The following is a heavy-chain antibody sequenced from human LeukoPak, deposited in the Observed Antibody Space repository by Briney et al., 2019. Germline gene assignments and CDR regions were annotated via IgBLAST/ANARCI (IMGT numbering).Heavy chain of an antibody. CDR1: GYTFTSYG. J-gene: IGHJ5*02. Sequence: GASVKVSCKASGYTFTSYGISWVRQAPGQGLEWMGWISAYNGNTNYAQKLQGRVTMTTDTSTSTAYMELRSLRSEDTAVYYCARLGPYDFWSGTSPPPFDPWGQGTLVTVSS. CDR3: ARLGPYDFWSGTSPPPFDP. D-gene: IGHD3-3*01. V-gene: IGHV1-18*01. CDR2: ISAYNGNT.